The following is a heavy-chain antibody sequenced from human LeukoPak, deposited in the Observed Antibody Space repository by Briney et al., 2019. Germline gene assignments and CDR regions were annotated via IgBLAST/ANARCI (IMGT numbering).Heavy chain of an antibody. J-gene: IGHJ4*02. Sequence: SPTLSLTCAISGDSVSSNSAAWNWIRQSPSRGLEWLGSTYYRSKWYNDYAVSVKSRITINPDTSKNQFSLQLNSVTPEDTAVYYCARVPARGQLVVFDYWGQGTLVTVSS. D-gene: IGHD6-13*01. CDR3: ARVPARGQLVVFDY. CDR1: GDSVSSNSAA. V-gene: IGHV6-1*01. CDR2: TYYRSKWYN.